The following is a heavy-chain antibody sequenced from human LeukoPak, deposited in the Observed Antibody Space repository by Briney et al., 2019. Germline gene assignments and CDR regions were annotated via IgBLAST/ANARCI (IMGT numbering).Heavy chain of an antibody. V-gene: IGHV3-48*04. Sequence: GGSLRLSCAASGFTFSSYSMNWVRQAPGKGLEWVSYISSSSTTIYYADSVKGRLTISRDNAKNSLYLQMSSLRVEDTAVYYCARDPDYWGQGTLVTVSS. CDR3: ARDPDY. CDR1: GFTFSSYS. CDR2: ISSSSTTI. J-gene: IGHJ4*02.